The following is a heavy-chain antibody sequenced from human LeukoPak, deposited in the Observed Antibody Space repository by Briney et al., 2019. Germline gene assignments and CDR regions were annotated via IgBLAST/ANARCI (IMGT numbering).Heavy chain of an antibody. J-gene: IGHJ4*02. Sequence: GRSLRLSCAASGFTFSSYAMHWVRQAPGKGLEWVAVISYDGSNKYYADSVKGRFTISRDNSKNTLYLQMNSLRAEDTAVYYCARDRPLPYWGQGTLVTVSS. CDR3: ARDRPLPY. CDR2: ISYDGSNK. D-gene: IGHD6-6*01. V-gene: IGHV3-30-3*01. CDR1: GFTFSSYA.